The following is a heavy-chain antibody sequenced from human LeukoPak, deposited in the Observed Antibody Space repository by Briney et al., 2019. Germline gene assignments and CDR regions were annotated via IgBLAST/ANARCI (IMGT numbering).Heavy chain of an antibody. V-gene: IGHV1-8*01. CDR1: GYTFTSYD. J-gene: IGHJ5*02. D-gene: IGHD6-13*01. CDR2: MNPDSGNT. Sequence: ASVKVSCKASGYTFTSYDINWVRQATGQGLEWMGWMNPDSGNTGYAQKFQGRVTKTRNTSISTAYMELSSLRSEDTAVYYCARVYSSSWYAFDPWGQGTLVTVSS. CDR3: ARVYSSSWYAFDP.